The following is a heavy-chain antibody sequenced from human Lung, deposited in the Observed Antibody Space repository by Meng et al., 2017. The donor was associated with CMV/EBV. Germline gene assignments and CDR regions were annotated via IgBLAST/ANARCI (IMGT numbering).Heavy chain of an antibody. CDR3: AKEIICTGGSCYSSGFRFYYGLDV. J-gene: IGHJ6*01. CDR1: GFTFSSYS. D-gene: IGHD2-15*01. V-gene: IGHV3-23*01. Sequence: GGSLRLSCAASGFTFSSYSMSWIRQAPGKGLQWVSSISGSSTVTYYADSVKGRFTISRDNSNNTLHLQMNSLRADDTAVYYCAKEIICTGGSCYSSGFRFYYGLDVWXQGTXVTVDS. CDR2: ISGSSTVT.